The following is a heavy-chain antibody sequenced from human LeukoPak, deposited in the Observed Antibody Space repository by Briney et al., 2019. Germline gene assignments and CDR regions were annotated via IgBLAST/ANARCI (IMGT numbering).Heavy chain of an antibody. J-gene: IGHJ5*02. CDR2: IYYSGST. CDR3: ARRYSSGWYLVWFDP. D-gene: IGHD6-19*01. Sequence: PSETLSLTCTVSGGSISSSSYYWGWIRQPPGKGLEWIGSIYYSGSTYYDPSLKSRVTISVDTSKNQFSLKLSSVTAADTAVYYCARRYSSGWYLVWFDPWGQGTLVTVSS. V-gene: IGHV4-39*01. CDR1: GGSISSSSYY.